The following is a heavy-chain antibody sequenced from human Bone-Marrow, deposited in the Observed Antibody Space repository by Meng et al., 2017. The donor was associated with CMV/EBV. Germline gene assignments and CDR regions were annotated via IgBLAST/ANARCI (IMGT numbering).Heavy chain of an antibody. J-gene: IGHJ4*02. D-gene: IGHD6-19*01. CDR2: ISYDGSNK. V-gene: IGHV3-30-3*01. CDR1: GFTFSSYA. CDR3: ARSSGWYKGRQGFDY. Sequence: GESLKISCAASGFTFSSYAMHWVRQAPGKGLEWVAVISYDGSNKYYADSVKGRFTISRDNSKNTLYLQMNSLRAEDTAVYYCARSSGWYKGRQGFDYWGQGTLVTVSS.